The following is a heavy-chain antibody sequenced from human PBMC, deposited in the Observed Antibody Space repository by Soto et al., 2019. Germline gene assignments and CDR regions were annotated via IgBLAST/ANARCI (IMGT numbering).Heavy chain of an antibody. D-gene: IGHD3-10*02. CDR2: IYWDEDK. CDR3: AHVFTSLAPFDS. Sequence: QITLKESGPTLVKPTQTLTLTCTFSGFSLSTSGVGVGWIRRPPEKALEWLGFIYWDEDKRYSPYLKSRPTITKDTSKSQVVLTMTNMDPVDTATYYCAHVFTSLAPFDSWGQGTLVTVSA. CDR1: GFSLSTSGVG. V-gene: IGHV2-5*02. J-gene: IGHJ4*02.